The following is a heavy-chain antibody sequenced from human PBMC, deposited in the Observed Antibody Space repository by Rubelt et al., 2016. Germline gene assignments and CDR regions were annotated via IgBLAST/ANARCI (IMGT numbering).Heavy chain of an antibody. V-gene: IGHV4-59*05. D-gene: IGHD5-12*01. CDR3: AGPWAYNSGWPFDY. J-gene: IGHJ4*02. Sequence: QVQLQESGPGLVKPPETLSLTCPVSGGSISSYYWSWIRQPPGKGLEWIGRVYYSGSAYYNPSLKSRIPISLETSKNQMSTRLSAVTAADTAVYFCAGPWAYNSGWPFDYGGRGILVTVSS. CDR1: GGSISSYY. CDR2: VYYSGSA.